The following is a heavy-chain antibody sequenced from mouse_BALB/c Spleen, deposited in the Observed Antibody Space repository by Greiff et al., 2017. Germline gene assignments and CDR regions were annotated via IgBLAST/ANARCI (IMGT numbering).Heavy chain of an antibody. J-gene: IGHJ2*01. CDR1: GFTFTDYY. CDR3: ARSSDYDAYFDY. D-gene: IGHD2-4*01. Sequence: DGKLVESGGGLVQPGGSLRLSCATSGFTFTDYYMSWVRQPPGKALEWLGFIRNKANGYTTEYSASVKGRFTISRDNSQSILYLQMNTLRAEDSATYYCARSSDYDAYFDYWGQGTTLTVSS. V-gene: IGHV7-3*02. CDR2: IRNKANGYTT.